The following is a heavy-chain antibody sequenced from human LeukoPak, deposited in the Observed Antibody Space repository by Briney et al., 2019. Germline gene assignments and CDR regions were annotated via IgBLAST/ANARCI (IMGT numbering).Heavy chain of an antibody. CDR1: GFTFSSYG. CDR2: IRYDGFNK. D-gene: IGHD3-16*01. Sequence: PGGSLRLSCAASGFTFSSYGMHWVRQAPGKGLEWVAFIRYDGFNKYYADSLKGRFTISRDNSKDTLYLQMNSLRAEDTAVYYCAKELKSGEVWGQGTLVTVSS. J-gene: IGHJ4*02. V-gene: IGHV3-30*02. CDR3: AKELKSGEV.